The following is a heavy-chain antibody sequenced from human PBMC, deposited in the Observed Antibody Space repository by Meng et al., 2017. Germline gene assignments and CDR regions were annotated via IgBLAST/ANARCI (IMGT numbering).Heavy chain of an antibody. Sequence: QVQLQESCPGLVKPSQTLSLTCTVSGGSISSGDYYWRWIRQPPGKGLEWIGYIYYSGSTYYNPSLKSRVTISVDTSKNQFSLKLSSVTAADTAVYYCARAVFYYDAKGAFDIWGQGTMVTVSS. CDR3: ARAVFYYDAKGAFDI. V-gene: IGHV4-30-4*01. CDR2: IYYSGST. D-gene: IGHD3-22*01. CDR1: GGSISSGDYY. J-gene: IGHJ3*02.